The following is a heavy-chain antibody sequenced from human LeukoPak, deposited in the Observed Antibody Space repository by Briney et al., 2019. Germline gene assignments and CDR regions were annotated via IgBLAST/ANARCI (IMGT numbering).Heavy chain of an antibody. CDR1: GFTYSSYS. CDR2: INSGSTYI. V-gene: IGHV3-21*01. D-gene: IGHD5-24*01. CDR3: ARRDGIDY. Sequence: PGGSLRLSCVASGFTYSSYSMNWVRQAPGRGLECISSINSGSTYIYYADSVKGRFTISRDNAENSLYLQMNSLRAEDTAVYYCARRDGIDYWGQGTLVTVSS. J-gene: IGHJ4*02.